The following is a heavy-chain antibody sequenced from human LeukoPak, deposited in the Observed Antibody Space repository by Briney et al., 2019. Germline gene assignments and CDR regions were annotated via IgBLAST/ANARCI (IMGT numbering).Heavy chain of an antibody. J-gene: IGHJ4*02. CDR2: ISSYNGNT. V-gene: IGHV1-18*01. CDR3: ARDSLRFGAPRFDY. D-gene: IGHD3-10*01. Sequence: ASVKVSCKASGYIFISYGISWVRQAPGQGLEWMGCISSYNGNTDYAQKLQGRVTMTTDTSTSTAYMELRSLRSDDTAVYYCARDSLRFGAPRFDYWGQGTLVTVSS. CDR1: GYIFISYG.